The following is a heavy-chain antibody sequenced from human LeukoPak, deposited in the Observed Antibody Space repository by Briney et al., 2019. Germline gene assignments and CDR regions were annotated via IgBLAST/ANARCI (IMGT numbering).Heavy chain of an antibody. Sequence: KPSQTLSLTCTVSGGSISSGDYYWSWIRQPPGKGLEWIGEINHSGSTNYNPSLKSRVTISVDTSKNQFSLKLSSVTAADTAVYYCARGRVGYYYYYMDVWGKGTTVTVSS. CDR2: INHSGST. J-gene: IGHJ6*03. CDR3: ARGRVGYYYYYMDV. V-gene: IGHV4-30-4*08. CDR1: GGSISSGDYY.